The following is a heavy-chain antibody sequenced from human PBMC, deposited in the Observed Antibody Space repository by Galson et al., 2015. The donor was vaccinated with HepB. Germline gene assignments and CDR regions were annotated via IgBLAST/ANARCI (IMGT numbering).Heavy chain of an antibody. V-gene: IGHV3-30*04. CDR2: ISYDGSNK. Sequence: SLRLSCAASGFTFSSYAMHWVRQAPGKGLEWVAVISYDGSNKYYADSVKGRFTISRDNSKNTLYLQMNSLRAEDTAVYYCARDLTEPGLPNHFDYWGQGTLVTVSS. CDR3: ARDLTEPGLPNHFDY. J-gene: IGHJ4*02. D-gene: IGHD3-9*01. CDR1: GFTFSSYA.